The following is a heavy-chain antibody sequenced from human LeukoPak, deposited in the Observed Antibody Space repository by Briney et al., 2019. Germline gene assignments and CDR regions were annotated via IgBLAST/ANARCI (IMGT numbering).Heavy chain of an antibody. Sequence: GGSLRLSCAGSGFTFSSYAMSWVRQAPGKGLEWVSAISDTGATTYDADSVKGRFTISGDNSRSTLYLQMNSLRAEDTALYYCAKDLYDFWTYDYWGQGTLSPSPQ. CDR2: ISDTGATT. CDR1: GFTFSSYA. CDR3: AKDLYDFWTYDY. V-gene: IGHV3-23*01. J-gene: IGHJ4*02. D-gene: IGHD3-3*01.